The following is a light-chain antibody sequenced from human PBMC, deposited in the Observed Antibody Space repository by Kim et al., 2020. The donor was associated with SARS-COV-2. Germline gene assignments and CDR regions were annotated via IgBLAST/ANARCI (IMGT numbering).Light chain of an antibody. Sequence: GKGVTISCSGSSSNIGSNYVYWYQQLPGTAPKPLIYRNNQRPSGVPDRFSGSKSGTSASLAISGLRSEDEADYYCAAWDDSLGGVVFGGGTQLTVL. CDR1: SSNIGSNY. J-gene: IGLJ2*01. CDR3: AAWDDSLGGVV. CDR2: RNN. V-gene: IGLV1-47*01.